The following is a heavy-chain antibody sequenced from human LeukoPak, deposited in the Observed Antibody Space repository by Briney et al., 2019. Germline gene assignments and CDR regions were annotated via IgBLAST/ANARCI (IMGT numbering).Heavy chain of an antibody. CDR1: GYTFTSYY. CDR3: ARTLSGSGISY. V-gene: IGHV1-46*01. Sequence: GASVKVSCKASGYTFTSYYMHWVRQAPGQGLEWMGIINPGGDSTNFARNFQGRVTLTRDTSTSTVYMELSSLSSEDTAIYYCARTLSGSGISYWGQGTLVIVSS. J-gene: IGHJ4*02. D-gene: IGHD3-10*01. CDR2: INPGGDST.